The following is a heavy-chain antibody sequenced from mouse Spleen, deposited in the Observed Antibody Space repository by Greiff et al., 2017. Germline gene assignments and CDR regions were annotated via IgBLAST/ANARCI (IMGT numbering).Heavy chain of an antibody. Sequence: QVQLQQSGAELARPGASVKLSCKASGYTFTSYGISWVKQRTGQGLEWIGEIYPRSGNTYYNEKFKGKATLTADKSSSTAYMELRSLTSEDSAVYFCAGITTVVAPYYFDYWGQGTTLTVSS. CDR1: GYTFTSYG. V-gene: IGHV1-81*01. J-gene: IGHJ2*01. D-gene: IGHD1-1*01. CDR2: IYPRSGNT. CDR3: AGITTVVAPYYFDY.